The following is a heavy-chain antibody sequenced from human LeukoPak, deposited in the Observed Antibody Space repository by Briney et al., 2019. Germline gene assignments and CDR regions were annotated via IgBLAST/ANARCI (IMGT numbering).Heavy chain of an antibody. Sequence: ASVKVSCKASGYTFTGYYMHWVRQAPGQGLEWMGWINPNSGGTNYAQKVQGRVTMTRDTSISTAYMELSRLRSDDTAVYYCARVRYSSGWYAAGYWGQGTLVTVSS. J-gene: IGHJ4*02. CDR3: ARVRYSSGWYAAGY. CDR1: GYTFTGYY. CDR2: INPNSGGT. V-gene: IGHV1-2*02. D-gene: IGHD6-19*01.